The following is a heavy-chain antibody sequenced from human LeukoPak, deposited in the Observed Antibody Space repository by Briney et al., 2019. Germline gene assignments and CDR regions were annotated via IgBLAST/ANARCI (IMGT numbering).Heavy chain of an antibody. CDR2: IYYSGST. CDR1: GGSISSSSYY. V-gene: IGHV4-39*01. Sequence: SETLSLTCTVSGGSISSSSYYWGWIRQPPGKGLEWIGSIYYSGSTYYSPSLKSRVTISVDTSKNQFSLKLSSVTAADTAVYYCATLPDTDYYYYGMDVWGQGTTVTVSS. J-gene: IGHJ6*02. CDR3: ATLPDTDYYYYGMDV.